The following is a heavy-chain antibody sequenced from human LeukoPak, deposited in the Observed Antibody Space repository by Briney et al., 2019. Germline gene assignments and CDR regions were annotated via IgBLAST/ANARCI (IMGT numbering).Heavy chain of an antibody. CDR1: GFTLSSYG. D-gene: IGHD1-26*01. J-gene: IGHJ4*02. CDR2: IWYDGSNK. V-gene: IGHV3-33*01. CDR3: ARTVGATAFDY. Sequence: GGSLRLSCAASGFTLSSYGMHWVRQAPGKGLEWVAVIWYDGSNKYYADSVKGRFTISRDNSKNTLYLQMNSLRAEDTAVYYCARTVGATAFDYWGQGTLVTVSS.